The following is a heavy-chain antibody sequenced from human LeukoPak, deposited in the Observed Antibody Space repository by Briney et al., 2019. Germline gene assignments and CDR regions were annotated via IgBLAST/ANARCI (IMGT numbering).Heavy chain of an antibody. CDR1: GGSFSGYY. D-gene: IGHD6-13*01. CDR3: TRDRDSSSWSTDY. J-gene: IGHJ4*02. V-gene: IGHV3-49*04. CDR2: IRSKAYGGTT. Sequence: LSLTCAVYGGSFSGYYWSWVRQAPGKGLEWVGFIRSKAYGGTTEYAASVKGGFTISRDDSKSIAYLQMNSLKTEDTAVYYCTRDRDSSSWSTDYWGQGTLVTVSS.